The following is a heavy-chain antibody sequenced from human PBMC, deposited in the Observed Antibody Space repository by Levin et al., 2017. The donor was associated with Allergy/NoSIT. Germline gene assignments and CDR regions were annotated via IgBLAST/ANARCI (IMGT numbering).Heavy chain of an antibody. J-gene: IGHJ3*01. CDR2: IWHDGSHE. CDR3: ARDRDVVGGSYDV. Sequence: GGSLRLSCTPSGFTFSAYAIHWVRQAPGKGLEWVAIIWHDGSHEYYADSVKGRFAISRDNSKNTLNLEITDLRADDTGVYYCARDRDVVGGSYDVWGRGTQVTVSS. CDR1: GFTFSAYA. D-gene: IGHD3-10*01. V-gene: IGHV3-33*01.